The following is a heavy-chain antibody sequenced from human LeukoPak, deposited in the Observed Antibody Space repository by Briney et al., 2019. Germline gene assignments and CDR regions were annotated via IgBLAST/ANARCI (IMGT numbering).Heavy chain of an antibody. J-gene: IGHJ4*02. V-gene: IGHV5-51*01. D-gene: IGHD3-10*01. CDR3: ARQLYGSGSYDFYFDY. Sequence: GESLKISCKGSGYSFTSYWIGWVRQMPGKGLEWMGIIYPGDSDTRYSPSFQGQVTISADKSISTAYLQWSSLKASDTAMYYCARQLYGSGSYDFYFDYWGQGTLVTVSS. CDR1: GYSFTSYW. CDR2: IYPGDSDT.